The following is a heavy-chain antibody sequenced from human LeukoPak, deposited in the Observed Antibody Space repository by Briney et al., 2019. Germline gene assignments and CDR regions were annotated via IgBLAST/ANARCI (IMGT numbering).Heavy chain of an antibody. J-gene: IGHJ4*02. CDR1: GYTFTSYG. Sequence: GASVKVSCKASGYTFTSYGISWVRQAPGQGLEWMGWISAYNGNTNYAQKLQGRVTMTTDTSTSTAYMELRSLRSDDTAVYYCARVPDYGDYTDYFDYWGQGTLVTVSS. CDR2: ISAYNGNT. D-gene: IGHD4-17*01. CDR3: ARVPDYGDYTDYFDY. V-gene: IGHV1-18*04.